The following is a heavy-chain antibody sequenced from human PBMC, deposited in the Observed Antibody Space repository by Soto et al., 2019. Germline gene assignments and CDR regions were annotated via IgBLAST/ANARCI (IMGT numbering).Heavy chain of an antibody. CDR3: ARRYGSFFDI. D-gene: IGHD3-10*01. CDR2: IYYSGST. J-gene: IGHJ3*02. V-gene: IGHV4-59*08. Sequence: SETLSLTCTVSCCSISSYYWSWIRQPPGKGLEWIGYIYYSGSTNYNPSLKSRVTISVDTSKNQFSLKLSSVTAADTAVYYCARRYGSFFDIWGQGTMVT. CDR1: CCSISSYY.